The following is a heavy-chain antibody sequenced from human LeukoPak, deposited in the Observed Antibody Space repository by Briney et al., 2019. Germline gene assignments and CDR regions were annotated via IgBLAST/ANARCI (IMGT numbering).Heavy chain of an antibody. CDR1: GSRFTNYW. V-gene: IGHV5-51*01. D-gene: IGHD5/OR15-5a*01. CDR2: VYPGDSDT. Sequence: GASLEISFKSSGSRFTNYWIAWVRQLPGKGLEGGGIVYPGDSDTRYSPSFQGQVTISADKSITTAYLQWSRLRASDTAMYYCARVSAPYYYYYMDVWGKGTTVTASS. J-gene: IGHJ6*03. CDR3: ARVSAPYYYYYMDV.